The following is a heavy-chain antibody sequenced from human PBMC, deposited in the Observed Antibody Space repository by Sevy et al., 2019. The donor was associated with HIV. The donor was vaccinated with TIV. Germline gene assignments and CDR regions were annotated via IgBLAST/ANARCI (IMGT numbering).Heavy chain of an antibody. CDR1: GFTFSNYA. D-gene: IGHD6-19*01. J-gene: IGHJ4*02. Sequence: GGSLRLSCAASGFTFSNYAMSWVRQAPGKGLEWVSSVSISGPNTYYADSVKGRFTISRDNSKNTMYLQMNRLRAEDRAVYYCAKEWTQLSDWYGELDYWGQGSLVTVSS. CDR3: AKEWTQLSDWYGELDY. CDR2: VSISGPNT. V-gene: IGHV3-23*01.